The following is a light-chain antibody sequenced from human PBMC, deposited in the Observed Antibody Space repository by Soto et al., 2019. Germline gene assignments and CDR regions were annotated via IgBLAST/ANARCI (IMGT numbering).Light chain of an antibody. V-gene: IGKV1-5*01. CDR2: DAS. CDR1: QSISSW. Sequence: DIQMTQSPSTLSASVGDRVTITCRASQSISSWLAWYQQKPGKAPKLLIYDASSLESGVPSRFSGRGSGTEFTPTLSSLQPDDFATYYCQQYNSYWTFGQGTKVDTK. J-gene: IGKJ1*01. CDR3: QQYNSYWT.